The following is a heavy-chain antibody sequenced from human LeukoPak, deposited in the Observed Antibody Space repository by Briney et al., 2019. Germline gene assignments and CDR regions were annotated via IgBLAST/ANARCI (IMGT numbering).Heavy chain of an antibody. Sequence: GGSLRLSCAASGFTFSSYSMNWVRQAPGKGLEWVSSISSSSSYIYYADSVEGRFTISRDNAKNSLYLQMNSLRAEDTAVYYCARSSSAHWDYWGQGTLVTVSS. D-gene: IGHD3-22*01. CDR2: ISSSSSYI. J-gene: IGHJ4*02. CDR3: ARSSSAHWDY. V-gene: IGHV3-21*01. CDR1: GFTFSSYS.